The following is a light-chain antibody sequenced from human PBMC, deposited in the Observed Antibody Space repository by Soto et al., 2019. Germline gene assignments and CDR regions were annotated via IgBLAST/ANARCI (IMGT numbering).Light chain of an antibody. Sequence: DIQMTQSPSTLSASVGDRVTITCRASQSINNWLAWYQQKPGKAPKFLIYDASHLESGVPSRFSGSASGTEFTLTISSLQPDDFATYYCQQYDNYPLTFGGGTKVDI. CDR1: QSINNW. CDR3: QQYDNYPLT. V-gene: IGKV1-5*01. CDR2: DAS. J-gene: IGKJ4*01.